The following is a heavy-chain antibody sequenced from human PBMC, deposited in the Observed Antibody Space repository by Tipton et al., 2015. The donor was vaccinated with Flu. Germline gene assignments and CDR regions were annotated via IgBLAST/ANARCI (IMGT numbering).Heavy chain of an antibody. CDR2: IDWDDDK. J-gene: IGHJ4*02. V-gene: IGHV2-70*11. Sequence: LVKPTQTLTLTCTFSGFSLSTSGTSMSWIRQPPGKALEWLARIDWDDDKYYSTSLKTRLTISKDTSKNQVVLTMTNMDPVDAATYYCARSHSSGWYYFDYWGQGTLVTVSS. CDR1: GFSLSTSGTS. D-gene: IGHD6-19*01. CDR3: ARSHSSGWYYFDY.